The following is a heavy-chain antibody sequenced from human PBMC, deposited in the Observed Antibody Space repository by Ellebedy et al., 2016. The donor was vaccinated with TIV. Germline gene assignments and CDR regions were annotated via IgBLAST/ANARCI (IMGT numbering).Heavy chain of an antibody. Sequence: GESLKISCASSGVSFSNSSMNCVRQAPGKGLEWISYISRSSRTIYYADSVKGRFTISSDNAKETLYLQMNSLRDEGTAVYYCARDGGGPWLVISLLNWFDSWGQGTLVTVSS. V-gene: IGHV3-48*02. CDR2: ISRSSRTI. CDR1: GVSFSNSS. D-gene: IGHD6-19*01. CDR3: ARDGGGPWLVISLLNWFDS. J-gene: IGHJ5*01.